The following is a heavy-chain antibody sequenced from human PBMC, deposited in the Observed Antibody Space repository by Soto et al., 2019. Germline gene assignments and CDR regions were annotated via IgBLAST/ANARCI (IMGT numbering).Heavy chain of an antibody. V-gene: IGHV3-11*06. CDR2: ISPGSRYP. Sequence: GGALRLSSAGSGFTFGDSYMSWIRQAPGKGLEWLSYISPGSRYPAYADSVKGRFTISRDNAKRSLYLQMMSLTAEDTAIYYCVRGGGGGLFDPWGQGTMVTVSS. CDR1: GFTFGDSY. CDR3: VRGGGGGLFDP. D-gene: IGHD2-15*01. J-gene: IGHJ5*02.